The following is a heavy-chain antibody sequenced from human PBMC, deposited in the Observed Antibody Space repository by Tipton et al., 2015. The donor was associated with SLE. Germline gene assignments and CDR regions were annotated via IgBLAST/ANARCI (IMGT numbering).Heavy chain of an antibody. J-gene: IGHJ4*02. CDR1: GFTFSGYA. Sequence: SLRLSCAASGFTFSGYAVHWVRQAPGKGLEWVAVISYDGSNKYYADSVKGRFTISRDNSKNTLYLQMNSLRAEDTAVYYCARARCSSTTCYADFWGQGTLVTVSS. V-gene: IGHV3-30*04. CDR2: ISYDGSNK. CDR3: ARARCSSTTCYADF. D-gene: IGHD2-2*01.